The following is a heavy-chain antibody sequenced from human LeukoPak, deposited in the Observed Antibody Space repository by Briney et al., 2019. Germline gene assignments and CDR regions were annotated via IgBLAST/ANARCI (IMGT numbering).Heavy chain of an antibody. CDR3: AKDERNWNYNLASQTYD. V-gene: IGHV3-23*01. D-gene: IGHD1-7*01. J-gene: IGHJ4*02. CDR2: ISGSGVST. CDR1: GFRFSSYA. Sequence: GGSLRLACAASGFRFSSYAMSWVRQDPGKGLEWVSAISGSGVSTYYADSVKGRFTVSRDNSKNTLYLQMSSLRAEDTAVYYCAKDERNWNYNLASQTYDWGQGTLVTVSS.